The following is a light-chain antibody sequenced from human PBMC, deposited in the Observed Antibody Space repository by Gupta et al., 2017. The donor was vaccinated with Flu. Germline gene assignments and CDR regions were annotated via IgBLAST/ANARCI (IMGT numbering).Light chain of an antibody. CDR2: EVS. V-gene: IGLV2-23*02. Sequence: QSALTQPASVSGSPGQSITISCTGTNSDVGIYNLLSWYQQNPDGAPKLILYEVSKRPSGVSNRFSGSKPGNTASLTISGLQADDEADYYCSSYTFNKSRYVFGTGTKVTVL. CDR1: NSDVGIYNL. J-gene: IGLJ1*01. CDR3: SSYTFNKSRYV.